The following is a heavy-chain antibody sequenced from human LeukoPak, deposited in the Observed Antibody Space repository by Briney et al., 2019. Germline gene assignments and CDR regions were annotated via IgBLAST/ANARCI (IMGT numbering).Heavy chain of an antibody. CDR3: VHSGSYSSDFAY. V-gene: IGHV4-59*12. CDR2: IYYSGST. Sequence: SETLSLTCTVAGGSISSYYGSWLRQPPGKGLEWIGYIYYSGSTNYNPSLKGRVTISVDKSKNTSSLKLSTLTAADTAVYYCVHSGSYSSDFAYWGQGTLVTVSS. CDR1: GGSISSYY. J-gene: IGHJ4*02. D-gene: IGHD1-26*01.